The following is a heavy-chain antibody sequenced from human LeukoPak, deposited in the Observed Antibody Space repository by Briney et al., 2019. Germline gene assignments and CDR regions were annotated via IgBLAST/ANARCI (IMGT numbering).Heavy chain of an antibody. CDR2: IYYSGST. D-gene: IGHD2/OR15-2a*01. CDR1: GGSISSGGYS. V-gene: IGHV4-30-2*03. Sequence: SETLSLTCAVSGGSISSGGYSWSWIRQPPGKGLEWIGSIYYSGSTYYNPSLKSRVTISVDTSKNQFSLKLSSVTAADTAVYYCASWLFYPSGDWFDPWGQGTLVTVSS. J-gene: IGHJ5*02. CDR3: ASWLFYPSGDWFDP.